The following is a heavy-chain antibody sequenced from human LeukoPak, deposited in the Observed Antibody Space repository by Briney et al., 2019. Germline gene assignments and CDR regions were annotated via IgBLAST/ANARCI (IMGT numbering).Heavy chain of an antibody. CDR1: GFTFSSYA. CDR3: AKDDHISIRTQWLLVESAFDI. V-gene: IGHV3-23*01. Sequence: GGSLRLSCAASGFTFSSYAMSWVRQAPGKGLEWVSAISGSGGSTYYADSAKGRFTISRDNSKNTLYLQMNSLRAEDTAVYYCAKDDHISIRTQWLLVESAFDIWGQGTMVTVSS. CDR2: ISGSGGST. J-gene: IGHJ3*02. D-gene: IGHD6-19*01.